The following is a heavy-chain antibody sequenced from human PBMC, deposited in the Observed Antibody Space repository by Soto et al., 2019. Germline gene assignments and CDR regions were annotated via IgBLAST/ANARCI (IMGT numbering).Heavy chain of an antibody. D-gene: IGHD4-17*01. CDR2: MYYSGNT. V-gene: IGHV4-39*01. CDR1: GGSISSSSYY. CDR3: ARLNYGDYDSYRSDP. J-gene: IGHJ5*02. Sequence: SETLSLTCTVSGGSISSSSYYWGWIRQPPGKGLEWIGSMYYSGNTYYNPSLKSRVTISVDTSKNQFSLKLSSVTAADTAVYYCARLNYGDYDSYRSDPWGQGTLVTVSS.